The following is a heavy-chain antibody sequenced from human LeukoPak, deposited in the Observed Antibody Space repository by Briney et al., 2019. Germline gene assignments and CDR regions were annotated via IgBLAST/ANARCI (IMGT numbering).Heavy chain of an antibody. Sequence: SETLSPTCTVSGDSVSSYYWSWLRQPPGKGLEWIGYIYNSGRTNYNPSLKSRVTISGDTSNNQFSLKLSSVTAADTAVYYCARGAGWYLYWGQGTLVTVSS. D-gene: IGHD6-19*01. V-gene: IGHV4-59*02. J-gene: IGHJ4*02. CDR2: IYNSGRT. CDR3: ARGAGWYLY. CDR1: GDSVSSYY.